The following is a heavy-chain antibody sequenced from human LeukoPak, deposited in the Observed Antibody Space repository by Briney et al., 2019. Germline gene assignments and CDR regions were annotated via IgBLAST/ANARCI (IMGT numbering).Heavy chain of an antibody. CDR2: INHSGST. V-gene: IGHV4-34*01. J-gene: IGHJ4*01. D-gene: IGHD3-22*01. Sequence: PSETLSLTCAVYGGSFSDYYWNWIRQPPGKGLEWIGEINHSGSTNYNPSLKSRVTMSVDTFKNQFSLTLSSVTAADTAVYYCARVQDFETRGYYLGYWGHGTLVTVSS. CDR1: GGSFSDYY. CDR3: ARVQDFETRGYYLGY.